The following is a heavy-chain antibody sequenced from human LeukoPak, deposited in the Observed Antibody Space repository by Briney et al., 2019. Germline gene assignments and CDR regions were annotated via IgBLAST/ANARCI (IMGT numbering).Heavy chain of an antibody. D-gene: IGHD2/OR15-2a*01. J-gene: IGHJ3*02. Sequence: PGGSLRLSCAASGFTFSGFWMHWVRQAPGKGLVWVSRINPDDKSASYADSVKGRFTIARDDARKTLYLQMNSLRAEDAAVYYCLTIVETTFDAFDIWGQGTMVTVSS. V-gene: IGHV3-74*01. CDR3: LTIVETTFDAFDI. CDR2: INPDDKSA. CDR1: GFTFSGFW.